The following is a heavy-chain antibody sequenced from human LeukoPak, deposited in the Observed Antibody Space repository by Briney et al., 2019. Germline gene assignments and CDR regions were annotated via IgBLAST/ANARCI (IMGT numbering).Heavy chain of an antibody. J-gene: IGHJ4*02. Sequence: KPSETPSLTCTVSGGSISSTNYYWGWIRQPPGKGLEWIGSIYYSGSTYYNPSLKSRLTISLDTSKNQFSLRLSSVTAADTAFYYCARRYNWNDRWDWGQGTLVTVSP. V-gene: IGHV4-39*07. CDR1: GGSISSTNYY. D-gene: IGHD1-1*01. CDR2: IYYSGST. CDR3: ARRYNWNDRWD.